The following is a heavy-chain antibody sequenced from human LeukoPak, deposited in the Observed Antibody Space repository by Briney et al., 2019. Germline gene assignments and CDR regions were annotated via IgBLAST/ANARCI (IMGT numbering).Heavy chain of an antibody. J-gene: IGHJ3*02. D-gene: IGHD3-22*01. CDR1: GDSISSSGYY. CDR3: ARDFVVGDSSGYDAFDI. CDR2: IYYSGST. V-gene: IGHV4-39*07. Sequence: SETLSLTCSVSGDSISSSGYYWGWIRQPPGKGLEWIGSIYYSGSTNYNPSLKSRVTISVDTSKNQFSLKLSSVTAADTAVYYCARDFVVGDSSGYDAFDIWGQGTMVTVSS.